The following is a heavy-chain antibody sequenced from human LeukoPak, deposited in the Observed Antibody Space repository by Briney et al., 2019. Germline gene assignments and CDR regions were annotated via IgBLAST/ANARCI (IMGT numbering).Heavy chain of an antibody. J-gene: IGHJ4*02. CDR3: ARTGYCSSTSCYTDFDY. V-gene: IGHV1-2*06. Sequence: ASVKVSCKASGYTFTGCYMHWVRQAPGEGLEWMGRINPNSGGTNYAQKFQGRVTMTRDTSISTAYMELSRLRSDDTAVYYCARTGYCSSTSCYTDFDYWGQGTLVTVSS. D-gene: IGHD2-2*02. CDR1: GYTFTGCY. CDR2: INPNSGGT.